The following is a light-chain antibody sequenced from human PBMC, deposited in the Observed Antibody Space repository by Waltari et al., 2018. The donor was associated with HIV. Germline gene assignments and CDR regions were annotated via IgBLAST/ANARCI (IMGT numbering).Light chain of an antibody. CDR2: NNK. CDR3: AAWDDSLNGVV. J-gene: IGLJ2*01. Sequence: SVLTQPPSASGTPGQRVTISCSGSNSNIGRNTVNWYQQLPGMAPKLLIYNNKQRPSGVPDRISGAKSGTSASLAISGLQSEDEADYYCAAWDDSLNGVVFGGGTKLTVL. V-gene: IGLV1-44*01. CDR1: NSNIGRNT.